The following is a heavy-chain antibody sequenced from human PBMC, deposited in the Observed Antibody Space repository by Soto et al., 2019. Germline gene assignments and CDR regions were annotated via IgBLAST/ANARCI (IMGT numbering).Heavy chain of an antibody. D-gene: IGHD3-10*01. CDR1: GDSISSSIW. CDR3: ARRRDGSGSLDY. J-gene: IGHJ4*02. V-gene: IGHV4-4*02. CDR2: IYHSGST. Sequence: SETLSLTCSVSGDSISSSIWWGWFRQPPGKGLEWIAEIYHSGSTNYYPSLKSRCSMSVDKSKNQFSLKVNSVTAADTAVYYCARRRDGSGSLDYWGQGTLGSVSS.